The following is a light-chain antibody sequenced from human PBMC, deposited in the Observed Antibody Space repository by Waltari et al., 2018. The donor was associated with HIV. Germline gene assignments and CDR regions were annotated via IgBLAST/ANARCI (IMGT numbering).Light chain of an antibody. J-gene: IGLJ2*01. Sequence: QSALTQPASVSGSPGQSITISCTGTSSDVGGYKYVSWYQQYPVKAPKLMIYEVSNRPSGVYNRCAGSKPGNTASLTIAGLQAEDEADYYCSSYTSSSTFVVFGGGTKLTVL. CDR3: SSYTSSSTFVV. CDR1: SSDVGGYKY. CDR2: EVS. V-gene: IGLV2-14*01.